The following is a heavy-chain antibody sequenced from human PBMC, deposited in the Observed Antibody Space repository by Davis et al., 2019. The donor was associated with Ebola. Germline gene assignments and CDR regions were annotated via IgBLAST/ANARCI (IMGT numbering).Heavy chain of an antibody. CDR2: IYYSGST. V-gene: IGHV4-39*07. J-gene: IGHJ3*02. Sequence: GSLRLSCTVSGGSISSSSYYWGWIRQPPGKGLEWIGSIYYSGSTYYNPSLKSRVTISVDTSKNQFSLKLSSVTAADTAVYYCARERGEWELPDAFDIWGQGTMVTVSS. CDR3: ARERGEWELPDAFDI. CDR1: GGSISSSSYY. D-gene: IGHD1-26*01.